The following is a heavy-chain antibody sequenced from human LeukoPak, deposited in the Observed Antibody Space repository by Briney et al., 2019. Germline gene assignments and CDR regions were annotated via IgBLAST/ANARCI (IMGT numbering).Heavy chain of an antibody. J-gene: IGHJ4*02. Sequence: GGSLRLSCAVSGPIVSTNYMSWVRQAPGKGLEWISILYVNENRYYADSVKGRFIISRDTSKSTLYLQMNSLRAEDTAMYYCVREDLGVDYWGPGTLVTVSS. CDR1: GPIVSTNY. V-gene: IGHV3-53*01. D-gene: IGHD1-26*01. CDR3: VREDLGVDY. CDR2: LYVNENR.